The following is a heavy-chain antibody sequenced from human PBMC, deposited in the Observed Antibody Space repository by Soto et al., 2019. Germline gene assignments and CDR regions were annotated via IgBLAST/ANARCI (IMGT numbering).Heavy chain of an antibody. CDR2: IYHSGST. V-gene: IGHV4-4*02. CDR3: ARGGGYGAEGGFDP. D-gene: IGHD4-17*01. J-gene: IGHJ5*02. Sequence: SETLSLTCAVSGGSISSSNWWSWVRQPPGKGLEWIGEIYHSGSTNYNPSLKSRVTISVDKSKNQFSLKLSSVTAADTAVYYCARGGGYGAEGGFDPWGQGTLVTVSS. CDR1: GGSISSSNW.